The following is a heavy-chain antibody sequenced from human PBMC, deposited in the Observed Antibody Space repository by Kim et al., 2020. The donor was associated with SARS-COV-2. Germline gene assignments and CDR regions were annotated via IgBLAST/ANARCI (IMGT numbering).Heavy chain of an antibody. D-gene: IGHD4-17*01. CDR3: ARGGGDYYVDY. Sequence: GGSLRLSCAASGFTFSSYSMNWVRQAPGKGLEWVSSISSSSSYIYYADSVKGRFTISRDNTKNSLYLQMNSLRAEDTAVYYCARGGGDYYVDYWGQGTLVTVSS. CDR2: ISSSSSYI. V-gene: IGHV3-21*01. CDR1: GFTFSSYS. J-gene: IGHJ4*02.